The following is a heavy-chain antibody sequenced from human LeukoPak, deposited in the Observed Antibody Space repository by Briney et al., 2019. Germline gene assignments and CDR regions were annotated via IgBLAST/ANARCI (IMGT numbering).Heavy chain of an antibody. Sequence: WASVKVSCKTSGFTFTGYYMHWVRQAPGHGLEWMGWINPNNGGTNSAQRFQGRVTMTRDTSISTAYMELSRLGSDDTAVYYCVRERGYCSSSTCYTSDAFDLWGQGTMVTVSS. V-gene: IGHV1-2*02. D-gene: IGHD2-2*02. CDR2: INPNNGGT. CDR3: VRERGYCSSSTCYTSDAFDL. CDR1: GFTFTGYY. J-gene: IGHJ3*01.